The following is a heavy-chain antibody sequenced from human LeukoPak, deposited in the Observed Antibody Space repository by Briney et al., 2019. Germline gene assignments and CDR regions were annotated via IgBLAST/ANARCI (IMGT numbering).Heavy chain of an antibody. CDR3: ASGGDPQWLVHGEY. CDR1: GFSVSSNY. J-gene: IGHJ4*02. V-gene: IGHV3-53*01. CDR2: LYSAGST. D-gene: IGHD6-19*01. Sequence: AGGSLRLSCAASGFSVSSNYMIWVRQAPGKGLEWVSVLYSAGSTYFADSVKGRFTISRDNSKNTLYLQMNSLKPEDTAVYYCASGGDPQWLVHGEYWGQGTLVIVSS.